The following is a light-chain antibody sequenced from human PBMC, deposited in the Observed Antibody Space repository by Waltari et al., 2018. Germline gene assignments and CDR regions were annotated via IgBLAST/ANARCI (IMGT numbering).Light chain of an antibody. V-gene: IGLV2-23*02. Sequence: QSALTQPVSVSVSPGQSVTISCTGTSNNVGDYNLVSWFQHHPAHAPKPLNFYVSKRPPGVSNRFSGSKSGNTASLTISGLQTEDEADYYCCSYSTGGSWMFGGGTKLTVL. J-gene: IGLJ3*02. CDR2: YVS. CDR3: CSYSTGGSWM. CDR1: SNNVGDYNL.